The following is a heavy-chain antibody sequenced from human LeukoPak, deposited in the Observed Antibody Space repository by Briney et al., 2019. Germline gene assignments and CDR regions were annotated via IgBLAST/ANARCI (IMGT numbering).Heavy chain of an antibody. CDR1: GASISSNNW. Sequence: PSETLSLTCAVSGASISSNNWWSWVRQSPGKGLEWIGEIYHSGRTNYNPSLKSRVTISEDKSKNQFSLNLSSVTAADTAVYYCAGPDRHSTSWRTDYWGQGTLVTVSS. CDR3: AGPDRHSTSWRTDY. D-gene: IGHD2-2*01. J-gene: IGHJ4*02. CDR2: IYHSGRT. V-gene: IGHV4-4*02.